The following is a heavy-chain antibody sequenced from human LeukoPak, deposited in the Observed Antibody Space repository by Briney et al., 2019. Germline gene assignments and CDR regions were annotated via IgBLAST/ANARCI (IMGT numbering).Heavy chain of an antibody. CDR2: INTNTGNP. J-gene: IGHJ5*02. CDR3: ARANLWFGELGWIDP. Sequence: ASVKVSCKASGYTFTSYAMNWVRQAPGQGLEWMGWINTNTGNPTYAQGFTGRFVFSLDTSVSTAYLQISSLKADDTAVYYCARANLWFGELGWIDPWGQGTQVTVSS. CDR1: GYTFTSYA. D-gene: IGHD3-10*01. V-gene: IGHV7-4-1*02.